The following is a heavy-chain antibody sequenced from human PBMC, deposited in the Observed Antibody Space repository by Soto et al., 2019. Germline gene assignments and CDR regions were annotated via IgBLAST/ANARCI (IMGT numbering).Heavy chain of an antibody. J-gene: IGHJ4*02. Sequence: EVQLVESGGGLVQPGGSLRLSCAASGFTFSSYWMHWVRQVPGKGLVWVSRINSDGSSTSYADSVKGRITISRDNAKNTLYLQMNSLRAEDTAVYYCARGYSGRPAGDYWGQGTLVTVSS. CDR2: INSDGSST. CDR1: GFTFSSYW. CDR3: ARGYSGRPAGDY. V-gene: IGHV3-74*01. D-gene: IGHD3-10*01.